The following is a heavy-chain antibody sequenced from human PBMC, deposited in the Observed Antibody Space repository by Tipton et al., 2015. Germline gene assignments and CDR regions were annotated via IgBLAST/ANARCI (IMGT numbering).Heavy chain of an antibody. D-gene: IGHD2-21*02. J-gene: IGHJ4*02. V-gene: IGHV4-34*01. CDR3: ASPSLPHDRGDYYFQS. Sequence: LRLSCAVFGGSFSDYYWNWIRQPPGKGLEWIGSLYFSGSTYYNPSLKSRVTISIDRFKNQFSLKLSSVTAADTAVYYCASPSLPHDRGDYYFQSWGQGSLVTVSS. CDR2: LYFSGST. CDR1: GGSFSDYY.